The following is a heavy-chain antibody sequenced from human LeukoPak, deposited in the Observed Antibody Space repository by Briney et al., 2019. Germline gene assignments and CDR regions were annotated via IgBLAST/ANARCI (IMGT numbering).Heavy chain of an antibody. V-gene: IGHV3-49*03. CDR3: TRQATYAPAPVDY. CDR1: GFTFVDYA. CDR2: IRSKAYGGTT. Sequence: GGSLRLSCTASGFTFVDYAMSWFRQAPGKGLEWVGFIRSKAYGGTTEYAASVKGRFTISRDDSKSIAYLQMNSLKTEDTAVYYCTRQATYAPAPVDYWGQGTLVTVSS. J-gene: IGHJ4*02. D-gene: IGHD1-26*01.